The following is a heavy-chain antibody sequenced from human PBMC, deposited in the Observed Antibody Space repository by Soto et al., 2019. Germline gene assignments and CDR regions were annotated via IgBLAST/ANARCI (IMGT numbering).Heavy chain of an antibody. CDR1: GSIFANYW. D-gene: IGHD1-26*01. Sequence: AESLKISCPVSGSIFANYWIGWVRQMPWKGLEWMGRIDGADSDTNYSPSFQGRVTISADKSIFTAYLQWRSLKASDTAMDYCVSFSRLGPRSGFDYWGDGARLTVSS. CDR2: IDGADSDT. V-gene: IGHV5-51*01. J-gene: IGHJ4*01. CDR3: VSFSRLGPRSGFDY.